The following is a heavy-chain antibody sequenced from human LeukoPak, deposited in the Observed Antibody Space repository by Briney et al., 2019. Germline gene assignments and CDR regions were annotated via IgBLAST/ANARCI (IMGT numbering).Heavy chain of an antibody. CDR2: IYYSGST. CDR1: GGSISSSSYY. CDR3: ARGVRGEYFDY. Sequence: SETLSLTCTVSGGSISSSSYYWGWIRQPPGKGLEWIGSIYYSGSTYYNPSLKSRVTISVDTSKNQFSLKLSSVTAADTAVYYCARGVRGEYFDYWGQGTLVTVSS. D-gene: IGHD3-10*01. V-gene: IGHV4-39*07. J-gene: IGHJ4*02.